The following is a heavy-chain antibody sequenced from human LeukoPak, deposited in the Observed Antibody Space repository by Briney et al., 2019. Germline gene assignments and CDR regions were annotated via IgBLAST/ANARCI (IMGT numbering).Heavy chain of an antibody. CDR3: AKDLNRAIRGGRMDV. CDR1: GFTFSSYA. Sequence: GRSLRLSCAASGFTFSSYAMHWVRQAPGKGLEWVAVISYDGSNKYYADSVKGRFTISRDNAKNSLYLQMNSLRAEDTALYYCAKDLNRAIRGGRMDVWGQGTTVTVSS. D-gene: IGHD3-16*01. V-gene: IGHV3-30-3*01. J-gene: IGHJ6*02. CDR2: ISYDGSNK.